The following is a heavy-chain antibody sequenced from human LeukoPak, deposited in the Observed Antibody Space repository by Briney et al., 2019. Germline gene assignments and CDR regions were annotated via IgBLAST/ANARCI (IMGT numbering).Heavy chain of an antibody. CDR3: AKDRAGYSYGMFDS. V-gene: IGHV3-23*01. Sequence: GGSLRLSCVASGFTFSNYAMSWVRQAPGKGLEWVSGTVNSGGSTYYADSVRGRLTISRDNSKKTVYLQMSSLRGDDTAIYYCAKDRAGYSYGMFDSWGQGTLVTVSS. CDR1: GFTFSNYA. CDR2: TVNSGGST. J-gene: IGHJ4*02. D-gene: IGHD5-18*01.